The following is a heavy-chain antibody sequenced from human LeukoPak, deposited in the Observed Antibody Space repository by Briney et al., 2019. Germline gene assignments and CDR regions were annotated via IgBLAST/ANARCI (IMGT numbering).Heavy chain of an antibody. V-gene: IGHV3-53*01. CDR3: ARRAGGYSHPYDY. CDR1: GFTVSSNY. D-gene: IGHD4-23*01. CDR2: IYSGGTT. Sequence: GGSLRLSCAASGFTVSSNYMSWVRQAPGKGLEWVSVIYSGGTTYYADSIKGRFTISRDNSKNTLYLQMNSLRAEDTAVYYCARRAGGYSHPYDYWGQGILVTVSS. J-gene: IGHJ4*02.